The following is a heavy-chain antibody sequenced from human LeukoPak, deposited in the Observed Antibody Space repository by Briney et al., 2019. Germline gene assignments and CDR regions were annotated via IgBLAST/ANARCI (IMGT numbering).Heavy chain of an antibody. CDR3: ASSTSWNWFDP. D-gene: IGHD2-2*01. CDR2: IYTSGST. Sequence: SETLSLTCTVPGGSISSYYWSWFRQPAGKGLEWIGRIYTSGSTNYNPSLKSRVTMSVETSKNQFSLKLSSVTAADTAVYYCASSTSWNWFDPWGQGTLVTVSS. CDR1: GGSISSYY. V-gene: IGHV4-4*07. J-gene: IGHJ5*02.